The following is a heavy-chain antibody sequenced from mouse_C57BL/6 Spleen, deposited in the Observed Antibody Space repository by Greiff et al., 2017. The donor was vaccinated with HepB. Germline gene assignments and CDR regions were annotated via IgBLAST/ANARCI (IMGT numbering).Heavy chain of an antibody. J-gene: IGHJ4*01. D-gene: IGHD1-1*01. CDR1: GYTFTSYT. CDR3: ARGDYYGYYAMDY. V-gene: IGHV1-4*01. CDR2: INPSSGYT. Sequence: VQLQQSGAELARPGASVKMSCKASGYTFTSYTMHWVKQRPGQGLEWIGYINPSSGYTKYNQKFKDKATLTADKSSSTAYMQLSSLTSEDSAVYYCARGDYYGYYAMDYWGQGTSVTVSS.